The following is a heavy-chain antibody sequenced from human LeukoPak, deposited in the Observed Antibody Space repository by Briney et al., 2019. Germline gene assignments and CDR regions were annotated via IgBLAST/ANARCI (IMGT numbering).Heavy chain of an antibody. CDR2: ISSGGTTI. V-gene: IGHV3-48*03. J-gene: IGHJ4*02. CDR1: GFTFSSYE. Sequence: PGGSLRLSCAASGFTFSSYEMNWVRQAPGKGLEWISYISSGGTTIYYADSVEGRFTISRAKNSLYLQMGSLRAEDSALYYCARRLYSLYYFDLWGQGTLVTVSS. CDR3: ARRLYSLYYFDL. D-gene: IGHD3-16*02.